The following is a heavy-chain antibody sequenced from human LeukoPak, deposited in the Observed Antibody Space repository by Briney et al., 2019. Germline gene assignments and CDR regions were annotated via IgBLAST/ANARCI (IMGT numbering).Heavy chain of an antibody. CDR3: ARAAAGTLFDY. D-gene: IGHD6-13*01. J-gene: IGHJ4*02. CDR1: GFTFSSYW. V-gene: IGHV3-7*04. CDR2: IKQDGSEK. Sequence: GGSLRLSCAASGFTFSSYWMSWVRQAPGKGLEWVANIKQDGSEKYYVDSVKGRFTISRDNAKSSLYLQMSSLRAEDTAVFYCARAAAGTLFDYWGQGTLVTVSS.